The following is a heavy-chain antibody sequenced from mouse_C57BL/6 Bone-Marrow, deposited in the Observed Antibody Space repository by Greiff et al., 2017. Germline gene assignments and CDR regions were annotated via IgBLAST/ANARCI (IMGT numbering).Heavy chain of an antibody. J-gene: IGHJ4*01. CDR1: GYTFTDYY. D-gene: IGHD1-1*01. CDR2: INPNNGGT. V-gene: IGHV1-26*01. CDR3: ARWGYYYGSKYYYAMDY. Sequence: VQLQQSGPELVKPGASVKISCKASGYTFTDYYMNWVKQSHGKSLEWIGDINPNNGGTSYNQKFKGKATLTVDKSSSTAYMELRSLTSEDSAVXYCARWGYYYGSKYYYAMDYWGQGTSVTVSS.